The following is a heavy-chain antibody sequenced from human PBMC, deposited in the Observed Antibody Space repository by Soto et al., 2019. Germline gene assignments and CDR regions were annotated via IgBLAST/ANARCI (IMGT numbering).Heavy chain of an antibody. CDR1: GYTYTIDG. CDR3: AREVVETSSLWLDP. V-gene: IGHV1-8*02. CDR2: MNTNTNTT. J-gene: IGHJ5*02. Sequence: ASVKVSCKTAGYTYTIDGISWGRQAHGQGLEWIGWMNTNTNTTDSAEVFEGRVSLTWDTSISTAYMQLNSLKIDDTAVYYCAREVVETSSLWLDPWGQGTLVTVSS. D-gene: IGHD6-6*01.